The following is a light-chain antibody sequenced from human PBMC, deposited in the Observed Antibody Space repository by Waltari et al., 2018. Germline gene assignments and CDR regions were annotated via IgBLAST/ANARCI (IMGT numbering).Light chain of an antibody. CDR2: WAS. CDR3: QQYYSTPT. CDR1: QSVLYSSNNKNY. Sequence: LGESATINCKSSQSVLYSSNNKNYLAWYQQKPGQPPKLLIYWASTRESGVPDRFSGSGSGTDFTLTISSLQAEDVAVYYCQQYYSTPTFGQGP. J-gene: IGKJ1*01. V-gene: IGKV4-1*01.